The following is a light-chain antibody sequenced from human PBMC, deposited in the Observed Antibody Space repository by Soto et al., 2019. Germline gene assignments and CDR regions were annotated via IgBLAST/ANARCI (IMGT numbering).Light chain of an antibody. CDR2: SNN. CDR1: SSKTGSNT. Sequence: QSVLTKPPSASGTPGQRVTISCSGSSSKTGSNTVNWYQQLPGTAPKLLIYSNNQRPSGVPDRFSGSKSGTSASLAISGLQSEDEADYYCAAWDDSLNGPGYVFGTGTKVTVL. J-gene: IGLJ1*01. CDR3: AAWDDSLNGPGYV. V-gene: IGLV1-44*01.